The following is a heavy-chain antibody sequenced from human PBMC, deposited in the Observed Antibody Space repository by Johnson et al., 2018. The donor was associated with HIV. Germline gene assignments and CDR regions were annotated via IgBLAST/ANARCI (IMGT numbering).Heavy chain of an antibody. J-gene: IGHJ3*02. Sequence: VQLVESGGGVVQPGESLRLSCAVSGIIFSHYGMHWVRQAPGKGLEWVSAISGSGGSTYFADSVKGRFTISRDSSKNTLYFQMNGLRAEDTAVYYCAKQNRGAFDIWGQVTMVTVSS. CDR1: GIIFSHYG. CDR3: AKQNRGAFDI. V-gene: IGHV3-23*04. CDR2: ISGSGGST.